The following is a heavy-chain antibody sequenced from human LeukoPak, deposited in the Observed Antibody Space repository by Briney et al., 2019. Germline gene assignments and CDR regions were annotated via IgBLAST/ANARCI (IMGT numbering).Heavy chain of an antibody. CDR3: AAADKDIVVVPAAKDYYYYGMDV. D-gene: IGHD2-2*01. CDR1: GFTFTSSA. V-gene: IGHV1-58*02. CDR2: IVVGSGNT. Sequence: AASVKVSCKAFGFTFTSSAMQWVRQARGQRLEWIGWIVVGSGNTNYAQKFQERVTITRDMSTSTAYMELSSLRSEDTAVYYCAAADKDIVVVPAAKDYYYYGMDVWGQGTTVTVSS. J-gene: IGHJ6*02.